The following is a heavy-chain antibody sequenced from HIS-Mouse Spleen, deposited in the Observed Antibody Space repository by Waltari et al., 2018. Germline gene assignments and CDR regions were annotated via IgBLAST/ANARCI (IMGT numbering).Heavy chain of an antibody. CDR1: GFTFDDYA. Sequence: EVQLVESGGGLVQPGRSLRLSFAASGFTFDDYAIPWVRQAPGKGLEGVSGISWNSGSIGYADSVKGRFTISRDNAKNSLYLQMNSLRAEDTALYYCAKDLRPAYSSSPYFDYWGQGTLVTVSS. CDR3: AKDLRPAYSSSPYFDY. D-gene: IGHD6-6*01. J-gene: IGHJ4*02. CDR2: ISWNSGSI. V-gene: IGHV3-9*01.